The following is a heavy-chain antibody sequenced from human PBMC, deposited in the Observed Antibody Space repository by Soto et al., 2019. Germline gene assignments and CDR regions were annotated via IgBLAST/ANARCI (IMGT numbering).Heavy chain of an antibody. D-gene: IGHD2-15*01. J-gene: IGHJ3*02. CDR2: INSDGSST. V-gene: IGHV3-74*01. Sequence: SLRLSCAASGFTFSSYWMHWVRQAPGKGLVWVSRINSDGSSTSYADSVKGRFTISRDNAKNTLYLQMNSLRAEDTAVYYCATSNVVVAARTDAFDIWGQGTMVTVSS. CDR1: GFTFSSYW. CDR3: ATSNVVVAARTDAFDI.